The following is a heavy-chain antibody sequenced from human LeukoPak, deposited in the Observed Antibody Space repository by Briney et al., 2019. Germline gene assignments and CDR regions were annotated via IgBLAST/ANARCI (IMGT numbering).Heavy chain of an antibody. J-gene: IGHJ4*02. V-gene: IGHV3-53*01. Sequence: GGSLRLSCAASGFTVSGNYMTWVRQAPGKGLEWVSIIYSGGSTYYADSVMGRFTISRDNSKNTVYLQMNSLRAEDTAVYYCASRSVAGTKTPFDYWGQGTLVTVSS. CDR2: IYSGGST. CDR1: GFTVSGNY. D-gene: IGHD6-19*01. CDR3: ASRSVAGTKTPFDY.